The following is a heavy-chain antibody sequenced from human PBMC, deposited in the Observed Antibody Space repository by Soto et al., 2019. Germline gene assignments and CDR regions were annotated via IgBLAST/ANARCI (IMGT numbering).Heavy chain of an antibody. V-gene: IGHV1-69*01. CDR1: GGTFSSYA. Sequence: QVQLVQSGAEVKKPGSSVKVSCKSPGGTFSSYAISWVRQAPGQGLERMGGIIPIFGTAKYAQKFQGRVTITADESTSTGYMELSSLRSEDTAVYYRARSQGGSSSLDIYYYYYYGMDVWGQGTTVTVSS. CDR3: ARSQGGSSSLDIYYYYYYGMDV. J-gene: IGHJ6*02. CDR2: IIPIFGTA. D-gene: IGHD2-15*01.